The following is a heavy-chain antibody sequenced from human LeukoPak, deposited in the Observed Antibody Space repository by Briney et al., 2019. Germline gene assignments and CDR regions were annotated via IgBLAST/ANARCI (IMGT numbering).Heavy chain of an antibody. CDR2: ISSSSSYI. CDR1: GITFNTYT. J-gene: IGHJ4*02. V-gene: IGHV3-21*01. D-gene: IGHD2-15*01. CDR3: ASSGIVVGGATYGSAFDY. Sequence: GGSLRLSCAASGITFNTYTMNWVRQAPGKGLEWVSSISSSSSYIYYAASVKGRFTISRDNAKNSLYLQMNRLRAEDTAVYYCASSGIVVGGATYGSAFDYWGQGTLVTVSS.